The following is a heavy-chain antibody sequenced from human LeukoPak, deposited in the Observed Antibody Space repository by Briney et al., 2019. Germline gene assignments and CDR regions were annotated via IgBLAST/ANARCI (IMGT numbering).Heavy chain of an antibody. J-gene: IGHJ3*01. Sequence: ASVKVSCKVSGYTLSELSIHWVRQPPGKGPEWMGGFDPADGEAIYAQKFQGRVAMTEDTLTDTSYMELSGLRPEDTAMYYCVIYKFVIDGYDVWGQGTIVTV. CDR3: VIYKFVIDGYDV. CDR1: GYTLSELS. V-gene: IGHV1-24*01. D-gene: IGHD1-14*01. CDR2: FDPADGEA.